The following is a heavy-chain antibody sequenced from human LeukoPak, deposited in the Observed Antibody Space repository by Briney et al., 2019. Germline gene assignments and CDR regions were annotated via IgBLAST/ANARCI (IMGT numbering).Heavy chain of an antibody. J-gene: IGHJ4*02. V-gene: IGHV1-69*13. CDR3: ARPGRGYSGYGY. Sequence: SVKVSCKASGGTFSSYAISWARQAPGQGLEWMGGIIPIFGTANYAQKFQGRVTITADESTSTAYMELSSLRSEDTAVYYCARPGRGYSGYGYWGQRTLVTVSS. CDR1: GGTFSSYA. D-gene: IGHD5-12*01. CDR2: IIPIFGTA.